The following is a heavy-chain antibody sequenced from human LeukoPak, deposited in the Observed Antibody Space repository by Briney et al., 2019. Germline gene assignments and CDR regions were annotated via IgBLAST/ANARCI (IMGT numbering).Heavy chain of an antibody. D-gene: IGHD1-1*01. J-gene: IGHJ3*02. V-gene: IGHV4-34*01. CDR1: GGSFSGYY. Sequence: SETLSLTSAVSGGSFSGYYWGWIRQPPGKGLEWIGEINHDGRINYHSSLKSRLTISVDTTKNQFSLKLSSVTAADTAVYYCARNRGTFVELMFDIWGLGTMVTVSS. CDR3: ARNRGTFVELMFDI. CDR2: INHDGRI.